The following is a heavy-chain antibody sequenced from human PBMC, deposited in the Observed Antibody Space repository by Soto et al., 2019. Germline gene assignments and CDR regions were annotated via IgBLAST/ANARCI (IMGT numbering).Heavy chain of an antibody. V-gene: IGHV4-4*07. D-gene: IGHD5-18*01. CDR1: GGSINTFY. J-gene: IGHJ4*02. CDR3: AREGSYSESNFAPGIHLWSFGF. CDR2: IFSSWST. Sequence: SETLSLTGTVSGGSINTFYWSWVRQPAGKGLEWIGRIFSSWSTSFNPSLESRVAMSVDTSKDHFSLNLSSVTAADMAVYYCAREGSYSESNFAPGIHLWSFGFCGQGALVPVSS.